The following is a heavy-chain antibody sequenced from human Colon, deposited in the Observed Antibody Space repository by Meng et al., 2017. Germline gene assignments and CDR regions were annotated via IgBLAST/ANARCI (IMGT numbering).Heavy chain of an antibody. CDR2: IYSSGNT. D-gene: IGHD3-10*01. J-gene: IGHJ3*02. CDR1: GGSISGYY. V-gene: IGHV4-59*01. CDR3: AREVQSTTVRGTTGAFEI. Sequence: GSLRPSCVVSGGSISGYYWSWTRQTPGKDLEWIGSIYSSGNTDYNPSLRSRVTISLDTSKNQFSLNLSSVTAADMAVYYCAREVQSTTVRGTTGAFEIWGQGTMVTVSS.